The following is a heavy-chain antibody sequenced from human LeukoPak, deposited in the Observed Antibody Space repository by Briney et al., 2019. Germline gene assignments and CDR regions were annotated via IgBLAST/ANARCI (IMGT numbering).Heavy chain of an antibody. CDR2: IKQDGSEK. V-gene: IGHV3-7*01. J-gene: IGHJ3*02. CDR1: GFTFKSYW. D-gene: IGHD6-6*01. CDR3: AGSARLGASDI. Sequence: PGGSLRLSCAASGFTFKSYWMSWVRQAPGKGLEWVANIKQDGSEKYYVDSVKGRFTISRDNTENSLSLQMNSLRGEDTALYFCAGSARLGASDIWGRGTMVTVSS.